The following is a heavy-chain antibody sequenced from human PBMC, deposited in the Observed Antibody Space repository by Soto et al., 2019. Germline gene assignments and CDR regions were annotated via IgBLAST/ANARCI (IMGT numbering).Heavy chain of an antibody. CDR2: IWADGSRQ. J-gene: IGHJ4*02. CDR3: GGGTGYCGLSDY. D-gene: IGHD3-9*01. CDR1: GFAFSTYG. Sequence: QVQLVESGGGVIQPGKSLRLSCSASGFAFSTYGMHWVRQAPGKGLEWVAVIWADGSRQFYGDSVKGRFTISRDNSKNTLYLQMNSLRVDDTAVYYCGGGTGYCGLSDYWGQGTLVTVSS. V-gene: IGHV3-33*08.